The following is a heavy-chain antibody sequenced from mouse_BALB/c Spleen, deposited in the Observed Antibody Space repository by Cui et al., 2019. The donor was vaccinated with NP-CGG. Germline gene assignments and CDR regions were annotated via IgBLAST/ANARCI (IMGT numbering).Heavy chain of an antibody. CDR1: GYTFTSYW. CDR3: ARYDYYGSSYFDY. D-gene: IGHD1-1*01. V-gene: IGHV1-72*01. CDR2: IDPSSGGT. J-gene: IGHJ2*01. Sequence: QVQLQQPGAELVKPGASVKLSCKASGYTFTSYWMHWVKQRPGRGLEWIGRIDPSSGGTRYNEKFKSKATLTVDKPSSTAYMQLSSLTSEDSAVYYCARYDYYGSSYFDYWGQGSTLTVSS.